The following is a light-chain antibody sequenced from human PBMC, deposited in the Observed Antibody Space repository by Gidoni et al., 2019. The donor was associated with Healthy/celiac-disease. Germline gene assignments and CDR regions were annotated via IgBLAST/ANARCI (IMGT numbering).Light chain of an antibody. CDR2: DAA. CDR1: QSISSW. J-gene: IGKJ1*01. CDR3: QQYNSYPWT. Sequence: DIQMTQSPSTLSASVGDRVTITCLASQSISSWLAWYQQKPGKDPKLLIYDAASLESGVPSRFSGRGSGTEVTLTSSSLQPDDFATYYCQQYNSYPWTFGQGTKVENK. V-gene: IGKV1-5*01.